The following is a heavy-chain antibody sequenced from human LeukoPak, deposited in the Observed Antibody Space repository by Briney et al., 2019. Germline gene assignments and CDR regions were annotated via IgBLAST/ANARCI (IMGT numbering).Heavy chain of an antibody. CDR1: GYTLTEFS. D-gene: IGHD3-22*01. V-gene: IGHV1-24*01. CDR3: ATWYYYDSSDYYLADY. Sequence: ASVKVSCKVSGYTLTEFSMHWVRQAPGKGLEWMGGFDPEDGETIYAQELQGRVTMTTDTSTDTAYMELSSLRSEDTAVYYCATWYYYDSSDYYLADYWGQGTLVTVSS. J-gene: IGHJ4*02. CDR2: FDPEDGET.